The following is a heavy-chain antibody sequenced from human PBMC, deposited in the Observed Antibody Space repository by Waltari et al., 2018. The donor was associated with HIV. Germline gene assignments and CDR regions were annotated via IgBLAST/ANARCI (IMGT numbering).Heavy chain of an antibody. CDR1: GFRLGTYT. J-gene: IGHJ3*01. V-gene: IGHV3-30*04. D-gene: IGHD1-1*01. CDR3: VRDGKGGSDDGFDL. CDR2: TTGNAKYE. Sequence: QVQLVESGGGVVQPGRSLRLSCAASGFRLGTYTWHGVRQAQDKGTGGVDQTTGNAKYEYDADSVKRRFTVSRDNARNTLYLQINSLRPEDTAVYYCVRDGKGGSDDGFDLWGQGTMVTVSS.